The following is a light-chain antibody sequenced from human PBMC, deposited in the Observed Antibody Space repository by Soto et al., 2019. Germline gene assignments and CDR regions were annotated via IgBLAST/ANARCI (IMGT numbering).Light chain of an antibody. CDR1: QSVSSTY. CDR3: QQYGSSPQT. CDR2: GAS. Sequence: EIVLTQSPGTLSLSPGERATLSCRASQSVSSTYLAWYQQKPGQAPRLLIYGASSRATGIPDRFSGSGSGTDFTRTISRLEPEDFAVYYCQQYGSSPQTFGGGTKVDIK. V-gene: IGKV3-20*01. J-gene: IGKJ4*01.